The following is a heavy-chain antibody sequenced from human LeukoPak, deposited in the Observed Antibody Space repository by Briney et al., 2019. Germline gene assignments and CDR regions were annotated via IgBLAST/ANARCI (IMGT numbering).Heavy chain of an antibody. CDR3: AKVLTGYCGSTSCPFDS. CDR2: IRYHGSNI. Sequence: PGGSLRLSCAASGFTFSSYGMHWVRQAPGEGLEWVAYIRYHGSNINYADSVKGRFTISRDNSKDTLFLQMSSLRAEDTAVYYCAKVLTGYCGSTSCPFDSWGQGTPVTVSS. V-gene: IGHV3-30*02. D-gene: IGHD2-2*01. J-gene: IGHJ4*02. CDR1: GFTFSSYG.